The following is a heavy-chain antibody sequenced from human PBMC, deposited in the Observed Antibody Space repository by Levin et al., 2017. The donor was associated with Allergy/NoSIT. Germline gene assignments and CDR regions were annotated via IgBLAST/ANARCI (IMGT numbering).Heavy chain of an antibody. J-gene: IGHJ4*02. CDR1: GFTFSSYA. D-gene: IGHD1-1*01. CDR3: AKGRYRYFDY. Sequence: GGSLRLSCAASGFTFSSYAMSWVRQAPGKGLEWVSGISGSGGSTYHADSVKGRFTISRDNSKNTLYLQMNSLRAEDTAVYYCAKGRYRYFDYWGQGTLVTVSS. CDR2: ISGSGGST. V-gene: IGHV3-23*01.